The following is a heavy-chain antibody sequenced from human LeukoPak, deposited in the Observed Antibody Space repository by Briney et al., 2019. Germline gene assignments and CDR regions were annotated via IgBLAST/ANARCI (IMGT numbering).Heavy chain of an antibody. J-gene: IGHJ3*02. Sequence: ASVKVSCKASGYTFTSYGISWVRQAPGEGLEWMGWISAYNGNTNYAQKLQGRVTMTTDTSTSTAYMELRSLRSDDTAVYYCARDSRYYDILTGYSDDAFDIWGQGTMVTVSS. CDR2: ISAYNGNT. D-gene: IGHD3-9*01. CDR1: GYTFTSYG. V-gene: IGHV1-18*01. CDR3: ARDSRYYDILTGYSDDAFDI.